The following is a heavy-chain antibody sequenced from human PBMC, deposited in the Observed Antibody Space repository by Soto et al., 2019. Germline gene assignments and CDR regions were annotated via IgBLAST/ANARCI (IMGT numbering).Heavy chain of an antibody. CDR1: GGSFSGYY. CDR2: INHSGST. D-gene: IGHD2-8*02. CDR3: ARGWWVRGTTRFDP. J-gene: IGHJ5*02. Sequence: QVQLQQWGAGLLKPSETLSLTCAVYGGSFSGYYWSWIRQPPGKGLEWIGEINHSGSTNYNPSLKSRVTISVDTSKNQCSLKLSSVTAADTAVYYCARGWWVRGTTRFDPWGQGTLVTVSS. V-gene: IGHV4-34*01.